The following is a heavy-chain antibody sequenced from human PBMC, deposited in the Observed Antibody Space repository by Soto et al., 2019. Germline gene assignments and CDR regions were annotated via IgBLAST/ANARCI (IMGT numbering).Heavy chain of an antibody. CDR1: GGSISSSSYY. Sequence: TLSLTCTVSGGSISSSSYYWGWIRQPPGKGLEWIGSIYYSGSTYYNPSLKSRVTISVDTSKNQFSLKLSSVTAADTAVYYCARQEDIVVVPASNWFDPWGQGTLVTV. J-gene: IGHJ5*02. CDR3: ARQEDIVVVPASNWFDP. V-gene: IGHV4-39*01. D-gene: IGHD2-2*01. CDR2: IYYSGST.